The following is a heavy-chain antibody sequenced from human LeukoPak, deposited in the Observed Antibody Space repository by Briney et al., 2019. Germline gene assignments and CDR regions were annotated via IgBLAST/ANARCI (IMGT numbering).Heavy chain of an antibody. CDR1: GDSISSGGYS. V-gene: IGHV3-9*01. CDR3: AKVPAHGDYVGGPSWYFDL. Sequence: LSLTCAVSGDSISSGGYSWSWVRQAPGKGLEWVSGISWNSGSIGYADSLNGRFSISRDNAKSSLYLQMNSLTADDTALYYCAKVPAHGDYVGGPSWYFDLWGRGTLVTVSS. J-gene: IGHJ2*01. CDR2: ISWNSGSI. D-gene: IGHD4-17*01.